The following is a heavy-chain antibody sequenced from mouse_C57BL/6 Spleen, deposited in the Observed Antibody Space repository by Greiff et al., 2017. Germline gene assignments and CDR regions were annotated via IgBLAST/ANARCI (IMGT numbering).Heavy chain of an antibody. Sequence: QVQLQQSGAELAKPGASVKLSCKASGYTFTSYWMHWVKQRPGQGLEWIGYINPSSGYTKYNQKFKDKATLTADKSSSTAYMQLSSLTYEDSAVYYCARAYYDYERVVAYWGQGTLVTVSA. CDR1: GYTFTSYW. J-gene: IGHJ3*01. V-gene: IGHV1-7*01. D-gene: IGHD2-4*01. CDR2: INPSSGYT. CDR3: ARAYYDYERVVAY.